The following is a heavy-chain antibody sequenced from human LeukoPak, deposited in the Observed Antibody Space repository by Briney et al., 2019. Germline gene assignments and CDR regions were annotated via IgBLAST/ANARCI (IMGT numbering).Heavy chain of an antibody. D-gene: IGHD4-23*01. V-gene: IGHV1-18*01. CDR3: ARAPMVVTLTEFDY. CDR1: GYTSTSYG. Sequence: GASVKVSCKASGYTSTSYGISWVRQAPGQGLEWMGWISAYNGNTNYAQKLQGRVTMTTDTSTSTAYMELMSLRSDDTAVYYCARAPMVVTLTEFDYWGQGTLVTVSS. J-gene: IGHJ4*02. CDR2: ISAYNGNT.